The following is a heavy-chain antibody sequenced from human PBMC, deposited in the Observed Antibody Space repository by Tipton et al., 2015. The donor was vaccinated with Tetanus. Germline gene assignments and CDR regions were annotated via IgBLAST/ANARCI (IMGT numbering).Heavy chain of an antibody. CDR3: ARGHGSGKNSFQFEY. Sequence: LRLSCAVSGGLISTGGYSWSWFRQPPGKGLEWIGYIYHTGSTYYNPSLKSRVTILVNMSKKHFSLKLSSVTAADTAVYYCARGHGSGKNSFQFEYWGQGILVIVSA. CDR1: GGLISTGGYS. D-gene: IGHD3-10*01. CDR2: IYHTGST. J-gene: IGHJ4*02. V-gene: IGHV4-30-2*01.